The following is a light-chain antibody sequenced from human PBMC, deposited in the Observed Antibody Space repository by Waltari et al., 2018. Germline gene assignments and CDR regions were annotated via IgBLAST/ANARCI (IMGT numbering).Light chain of an antibody. CDR1: ASNIGGNL. J-gene: IGLJ3*02. CDR3: ASWDDSLNGHWV. CDR2: RSD. V-gene: IGLV1-44*01. Sequence: QPVLTQPPSVSGTPGQRVTISCSGRASNIGGNLVNWYQQLPGKAPKLLIYRSDRRPSGVPDRFPASKAGTSASLAISGLQSEDEADYICASWDDSLNGHWVFGGGTKVTVL.